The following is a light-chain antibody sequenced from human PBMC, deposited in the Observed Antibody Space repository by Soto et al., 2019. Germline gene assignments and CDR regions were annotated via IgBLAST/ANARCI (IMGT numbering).Light chain of an antibody. CDR1: QTISTW. CDR3: QQYTNTNNPWM. J-gene: IGKJ1*01. V-gene: IGKV1-5*01. CDR2: DAS. Sequence: PVTQSPPTLSASVGYRVTITCRASQTISTWMAWYQQKPGKAPKLLVYDASTLQSGVASRFSGSGSGTEFTLIISGLQPDDSATYYCQQYTNTNNPWMFGQGTKVDI.